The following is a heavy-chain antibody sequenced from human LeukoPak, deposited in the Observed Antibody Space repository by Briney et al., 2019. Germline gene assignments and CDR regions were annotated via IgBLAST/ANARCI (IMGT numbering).Heavy chain of an antibody. CDR2: ISWNSDNI. D-gene: IGHD3-10*01. V-gene: IGHV3-9*01. J-gene: IGHJ4*02. CDR3: AKGAYYGSGTYYTD. CDR1: GFTLGDYA. Sequence: PGGSLRLSCAASGFTLGDYAMHWVRQAPGKGLEWVSGISWNSDNIVYADSVKGRFTISRDSVKDSLYLQMNSLRVEDTAFCYCAKGAYYGSGTYYTDWGQGTLVAVSS.